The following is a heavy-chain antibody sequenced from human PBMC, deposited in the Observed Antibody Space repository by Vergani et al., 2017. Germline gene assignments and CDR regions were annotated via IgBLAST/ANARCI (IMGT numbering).Heavy chain of an antibody. CDR3: ARVGYDSSGYWPPTFYYYYGMDV. D-gene: IGHD3-22*01. Sequence: EVQLVQSGAGVKKPGESLKISCKGSGYSFTSYWIGWVRQMPGKGLEWMGIIYPGDSDTRYSPSFQGQVTISADKSISTAYLQWSSLKASDTAMYYCARVGYDSSGYWPPTFYYYYGMDVWGQGTTVTVSS. J-gene: IGHJ6*02. V-gene: IGHV5-51*01. CDR1: GYSFTSYW. CDR2: IYPGDSDT.